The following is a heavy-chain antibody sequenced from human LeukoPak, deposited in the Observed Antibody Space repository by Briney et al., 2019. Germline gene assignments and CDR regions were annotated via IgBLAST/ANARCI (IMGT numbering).Heavy chain of an antibody. Sequence: ATVKSSCKVSGYTFTDYYMHWVQQAPGKGREWMGLVDPEDGETIYEEKFQGRVTITADTSTDTAYMELSSLRSEDTAVYYCATAGAAAGGYYFDYWGQGTLVTVSS. D-gene: IGHD6-13*01. CDR1: GYTFTDYY. J-gene: IGHJ4*02. V-gene: IGHV1-69-2*01. CDR3: ATAGAAAGGYYFDY. CDR2: VDPEDGET.